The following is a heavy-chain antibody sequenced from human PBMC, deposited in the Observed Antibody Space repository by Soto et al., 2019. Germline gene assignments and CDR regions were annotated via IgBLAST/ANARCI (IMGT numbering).Heavy chain of an antibody. Sequence: QVQLVHSGAEVKKPGASVKVSCKASGYTFTSYAMHWVRQAPGQRLEWMGWINAGNGNTKYSQKFQGRVTITRDTSASTAYMELSSLRSEDTAVYYCARDFAPGYYDFWSGYYTGDYWGQGTLVTVSS. CDR1: GYTFTSYA. D-gene: IGHD3-3*01. CDR2: INAGNGNT. J-gene: IGHJ4*02. V-gene: IGHV1-3*01. CDR3: ARDFAPGYYDFWSGYYTGDY.